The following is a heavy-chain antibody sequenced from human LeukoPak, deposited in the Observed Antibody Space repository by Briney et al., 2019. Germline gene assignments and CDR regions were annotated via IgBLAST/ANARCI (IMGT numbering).Heavy chain of an antibody. CDR1: GGCISGSSYY. CDR2: IYYSGSA. D-gene: IGHD6-19*01. V-gene: IGHV4-39*02. J-gene: IGHJ4*02. Sequence: SETLSLTCTVSGGCISGSSYYWGWIRQPPGKGLEWVGSIYYSGSAYYNPSLKSRVTISVDTSKNHFSLNLSSVTAADTAVYYCARSQWLVPQDYWGQGTLVTVSS. CDR3: ARSQWLVPQDY.